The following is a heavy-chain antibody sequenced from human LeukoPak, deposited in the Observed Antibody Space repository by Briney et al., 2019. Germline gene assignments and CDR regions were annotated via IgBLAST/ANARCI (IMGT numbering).Heavy chain of an antibody. CDR2: INPNSGGT. CDR3: AKMSHYYGSGSYDY. Sequence: GASVKVSCKASGYTFTGYYMHWVRQAPRQGLEWMGWINPNSGGTNYAQKFQGRVTMTRDTSISTAYMELSRLRSDDTAVYYCAKMSHYYGSGSYDYWGQGTLVTVSS. CDR1: GYTFTGYY. V-gene: IGHV1-2*02. J-gene: IGHJ4*02. D-gene: IGHD3-10*01.